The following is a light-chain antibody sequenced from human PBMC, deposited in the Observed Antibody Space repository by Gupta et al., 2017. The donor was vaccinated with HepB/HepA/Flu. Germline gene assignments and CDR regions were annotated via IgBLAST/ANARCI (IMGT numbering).Light chain of an antibody. CDR2: GVN. Sequence: QSALTQPPSASGPPGQSVTISCTGTSSDVGGYNYVSWYQQHPGKAPKLMIYGVNMRPSGVPDRFSGSKSGNTASLTVSGLQADDEADYYCSSYAGGKYVFGTGTKVTVL. CDR3: SSYAGGKYV. CDR1: SSDVGGYNY. J-gene: IGLJ1*01. V-gene: IGLV2-8*01.